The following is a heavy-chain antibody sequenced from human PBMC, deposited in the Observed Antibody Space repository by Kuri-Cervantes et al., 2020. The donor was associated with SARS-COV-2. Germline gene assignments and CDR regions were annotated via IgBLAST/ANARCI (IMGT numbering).Heavy chain of an antibody. CDR3: ARGRRWFDP. CDR1: GGSFSGYY. J-gene: IGHJ5*02. Sequence: GSVRLSCAVYGGSFSGYYWSWIRQPPGKGLEWIGEINHSGSTNYNPSLKSRVTISVDTSKNQFSLKLSSVTTADTAVYYCARGRRWFDPWGQGTRVTGYS. V-gene: IGHV4-34*01. CDR2: INHSGST.